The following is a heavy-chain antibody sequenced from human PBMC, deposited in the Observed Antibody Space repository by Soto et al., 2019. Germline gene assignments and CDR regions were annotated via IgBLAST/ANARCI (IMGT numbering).Heavy chain of an antibody. J-gene: IGHJ4*02. CDR3: ASHYDSSGYYYRGLVY. CDR1: GGTFSSYA. D-gene: IGHD3-22*01. Sequence: QVQLVQSGAEVKKPGSSVKVSCKASGGTFSSYAISWVRQAPGQGLEWMGGIIPIFGTADYAQKFQGRVTITADESTSTGNMEPSNLRSEDTAVYYCASHYDSSGYYYRGLVYWGQGTLVTVSS. V-gene: IGHV1-69*12. CDR2: IIPIFGTA.